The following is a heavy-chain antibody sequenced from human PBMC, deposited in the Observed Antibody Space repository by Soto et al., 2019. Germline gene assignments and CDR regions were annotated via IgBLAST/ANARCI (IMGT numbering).Heavy chain of an antibody. CDR1: RFTFSSYG. Sequence: VQLVESGGGVVQPGRSLRLSCAASRFTFSSYGMHWVRQAPGKGLEWVAVIWYDGINKYYADSVKGRFTISRDNSKNTLYLQMNSLRADDTAVYYCARGVVVARYSYYGMDVWGQGTTVTVSS. CDR2: IWYDGINK. D-gene: IGHD2-15*01. J-gene: IGHJ6*02. V-gene: IGHV3-33*01. CDR3: ARGVVVARYSYYGMDV.